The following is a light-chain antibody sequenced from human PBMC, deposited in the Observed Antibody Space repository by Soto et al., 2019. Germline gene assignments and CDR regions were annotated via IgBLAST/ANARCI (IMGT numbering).Light chain of an antibody. Sequence: DIQMTQSPSSLSASVGDRVTITCRASQSISSYLNWYQQKPGKAPKLLIYAASSLQSGVPSRFSGSGSGTDFTLTISSLQPEDFATYYCQQSNNYPWTFGQGTRVEI. CDR1: QSISSY. CDR2: AAS. CDR3: QQSNNYPWT. V-gene: IGKV1-39*01. J-gene: IGKJ1*01.